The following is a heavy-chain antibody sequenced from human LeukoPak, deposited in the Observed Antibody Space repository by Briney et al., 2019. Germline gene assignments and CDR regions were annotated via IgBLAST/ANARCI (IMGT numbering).Heavy chain of an antibody. CDR1: GGSISSYY. Sequence: SETLSLICSVWGGSISSYYWSGIRQPPGKGVEGIGYFYYSGSTIYNPSLKSRVTLSVDTSKNQFSLKLSSVTAADTAEYYCTRVGAYLDYWGQGTLVTVSS. CDR2: FYYSGST. CDR3: TRVGAYLDY. V-gene: IGHV4-59*01. J-gene: IGHJ4*02. D-gene: IGHD3-10*01.